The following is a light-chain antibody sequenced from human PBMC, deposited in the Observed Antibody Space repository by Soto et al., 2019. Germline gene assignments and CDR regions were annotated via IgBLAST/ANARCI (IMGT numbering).Light chain of an antibody. V-gene: IGLV1-44*01. Sequence: QSVLTQPPSASGTPGQRVTISCSGSTSNIGSNSVNWYQQLPGTAPKLLIYTSNQRPSGVPDRFSGSKSATSASLAISGLQSEDEADYYCAAWDDSLNAVVFGGGTQLTVL. CDR1: TSNIGSNS. J-gene: IGLJ2*01. CDR2: TSN. CDR3: AAWDDSLNAVV.